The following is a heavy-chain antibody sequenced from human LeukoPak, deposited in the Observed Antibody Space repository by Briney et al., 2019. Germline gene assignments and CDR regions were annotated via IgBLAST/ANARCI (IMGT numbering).Heavy chain of an antibody. V-gene: IGHV1-2*02. CDR3: AREGPIVGATHLVDY. Sequence: GASVKVSCKASGYTFTDYYMHWVRQAPGQGLVWMGWINPNSGGTNYAQKFQGRVTMTRDTSISTAYMELSRLRSDDTAVYYCAREGPIVGATHLVDYWGQGTLVTVSS. J-gene: IGHJ4*02. D-gene: IGHD1-26*01. CDR1: GYTFTDYY. CDR2: INPNSGGT.